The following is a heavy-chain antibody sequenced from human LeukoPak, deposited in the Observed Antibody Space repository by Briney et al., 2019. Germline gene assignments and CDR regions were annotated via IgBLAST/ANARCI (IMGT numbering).Heavy chain of an antibody. CDR1: GFTFSAYA. D-gene: IGHD2/OR15-2a*01. Sequence: GGSLRLSCAASGFTFSAYAMTWVRQAPGKGLVWVSHINGDGSWTTYADSVKGRFTISKDNAKNTVYLQMNNLRAEDTAVYYCVGFYETYWGRGTLVTVSS. V-gene: IGHV3-74*01. CDR2: INGDGSWT. CDR3: VGFYETY. J-gene: IGHJ4*02.